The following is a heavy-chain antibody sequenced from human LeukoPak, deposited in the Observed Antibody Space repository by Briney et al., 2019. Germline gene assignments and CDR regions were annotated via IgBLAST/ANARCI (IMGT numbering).Heavy chain of an antibody. D-gene: IGHD2-2*01. V-gene: IGHV3-30*18. CDR1: GFTFSSYG. CDR3: AKDLGSTSSPIGSDYYGMDV. J-gene: IGHJ6*04. Sequence: PGGSLRLSCAASGFTFSSYGMHWVRQAPGKGLEWVAVISYDGSNKYYADSVNGRFTISRDNSKNTLYLQMNSLRAEDTAVYYCAKDLGSTSSPIGSDYYGMDVWGKGTTVTVSS. CDR2: ISYDGSNK.